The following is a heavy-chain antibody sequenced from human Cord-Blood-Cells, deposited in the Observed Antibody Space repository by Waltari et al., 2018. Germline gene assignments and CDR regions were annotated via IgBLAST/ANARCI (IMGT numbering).Heavy chain of an antibody. CDR1: GYTFTSYG. D-gene: IGHD2-2*01. CDR2: ISAYNGNT. V-gene: IGHV1-18*04. CDR3: ARSLPTAQLLPFDY. Sequence: QVQLVQSGAEVKKPGASAKVSCKASGYTFTSYGISWVQQAPGQGLEWMGWISAYNGNTNYAQKRQGRGTMTTDTTTSTAYMELRSRRSDDTAVYYCARSLPTAQLLPFDYWGQGTLVTVSS. J-gene: IGHJ4*02.